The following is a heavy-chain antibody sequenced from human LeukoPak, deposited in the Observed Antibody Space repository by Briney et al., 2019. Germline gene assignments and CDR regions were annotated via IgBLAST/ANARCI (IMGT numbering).Heavy chain of an antibody. V-gene: IGHV4-34*01. D-gene: IGHD1-26*01. Sequence: TSETLSLTCAVYGGSFSGYYWSWIRQPPGKGLEWIGEINHSGSTNYNPSLKSRVTISVDTSKNQFSLKLSSVTAADTAVYYCARVPVGATLVDYWGQGTLVTVSS. J-gene: IGHJ4*02. CDR3: ARVPVGATLVDY. CDR2: INHSGST. CDR1: GGSFSGYY.